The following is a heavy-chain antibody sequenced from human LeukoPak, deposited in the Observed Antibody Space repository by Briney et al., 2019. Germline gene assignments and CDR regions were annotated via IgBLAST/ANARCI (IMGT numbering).Heavy chain of an antibody. V-gene: IGHV4-39*07. Sequence: SETLSLTCTVSGGSISSSSYYWGWIRQPPGRGLEWIGSIYYSGSTYYNPSLKSRVTISVDTSKNQFSLKLSSVTAAETAVYYCARGYSYGYGNWFDPWGQGTLVTVSS. J-gene: IGHJ5*02. D-gene: IGHD5-18*01. CDR1: GGSISSSSYY. CDR3: ARGYSYGYGNWFDP. CDR2: IYYSGST.